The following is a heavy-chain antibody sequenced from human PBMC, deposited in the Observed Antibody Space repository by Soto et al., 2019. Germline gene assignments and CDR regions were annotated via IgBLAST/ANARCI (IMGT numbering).Heavy chain of an antibody. D-gene: IGHD1-7*01. J-gene: IGHJ4*02. V-gene: IGHV4-59*01. CDR2: IYYSGST. CDR1: GGSISSYY. CDR3: ARAYRDWNYVRHESTLFFDY. Sequence: SETLSLTCTVSGGSISSYYWSWIRQPPGKGLEWIGYIYYSGSTNYNPSLKSRVTISVDTSKNQFSLKLSSVTAADTAVYYCARAYRDWNYVRHESTLFFDYWGQGTLVTVSS.